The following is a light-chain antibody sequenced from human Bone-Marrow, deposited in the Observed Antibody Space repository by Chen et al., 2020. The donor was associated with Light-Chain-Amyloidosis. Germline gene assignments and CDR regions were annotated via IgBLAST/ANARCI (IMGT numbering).Light chain of an antibody. CDR3: SSHSSSSAPVI. V-gene: IGLV2-14*01. Sequence: QSALTQPASVSGSPGQTITISCTGTSSDIGAYNYVSWYQQYPGKAPQLIISDVSNRPLGVSTRCSGSKSGDTASLTISGPQAEDAAEYYCSSHSSSSAPVIFGGGTKLTVL. CDR2: DVS. J-gene: IGLJ2*01. CDR1: SSDIGAYNY.